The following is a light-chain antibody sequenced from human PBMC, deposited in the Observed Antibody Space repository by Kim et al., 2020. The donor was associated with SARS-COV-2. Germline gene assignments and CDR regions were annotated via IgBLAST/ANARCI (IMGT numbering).Light chain of an antibody. Sequence: SSELTQDPAVSVALGQTVRITCQGDSLRSYYASWYQQKPGQAPVLVIYGKNNRPSGIPDRFSGSSSGNTASLTITGAQAEDEADYYCNSRDSSGNHPPWVFGGETKVTVL. V-gene: IGLV3-19*01. CDR2: GKN. CDR3: NSRDSSGNHPPWV. CDR1: SLRSYY. J-gene: IGLJ3*02.